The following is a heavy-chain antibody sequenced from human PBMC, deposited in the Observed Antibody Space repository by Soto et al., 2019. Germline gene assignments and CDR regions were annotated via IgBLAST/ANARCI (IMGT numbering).Heavy chain of an antibody. CDR3: AHIYVDTASGWFDP. V-gene: IGHV2-5*02. CDR1: GFSLSTSGVG. D-gene: IGHD5-18*01. Sequence: QITLKESGPTLVKPTQTLTLTCTFSGFSLSTSGVGVGWIRQPPGKALEWLALIYWDDTESYSPSLKNRLTITKDTSKNQVVLTMTNMDPVDTATYFCAHIYVDTASGWFDPWGQGTLVTVSS. J-gene: IGHJ5*02. CDR2: IYWDDTE.